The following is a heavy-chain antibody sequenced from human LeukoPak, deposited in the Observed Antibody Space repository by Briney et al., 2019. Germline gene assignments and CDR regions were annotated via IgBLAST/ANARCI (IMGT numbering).Heavy chain of an antibody. J-gene: IGHJ4*02. V-gene: IGHV1-18*01. CDR3: ARDPDPLSDYDFWSGYYTGIGRY. Sequence: ASVKVSCKASGYTFTSYGISWVRQAPGQGREGVGWISAYNGNTNYAQKLQGRVTMTTDTSTSTAYMELRSLRSDDTAVYYCARDPDPLSDYDFWSGYYTGIGRYWGQGTLVTVSS. CDR2: ISAYNGNT. D-gene: IGHD3-3*01. CDR1: GYTFTSYG.